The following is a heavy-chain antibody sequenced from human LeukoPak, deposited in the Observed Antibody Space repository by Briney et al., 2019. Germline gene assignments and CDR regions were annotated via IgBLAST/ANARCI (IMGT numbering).Heavy chain of an antibody. CDR3: AKAFDSNSLFDF. CDR2: IFNIGVNT. J-gene: IGHJ4*02. V-gene: IGHV3-23*01. CDR1: GFNINGYA. D-gene: IGHD2/OR15-2a*01. Sequence: GSLRPSCVASGFNINGYAMSGVPQAPGKGLGGGSVIFNIGVNTYYAASVKGRFTISRDDSKNTLYLQMRSLRAEDTAVYYCAKAFDSNSLFDFWGQGTLVTVSS.